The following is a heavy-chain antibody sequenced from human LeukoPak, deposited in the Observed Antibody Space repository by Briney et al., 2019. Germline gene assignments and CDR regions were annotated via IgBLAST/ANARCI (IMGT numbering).Heavy chain of an antibody. Sequence: SETLSLTCAVYGGSFSGYYWSWIRQPPGKGLEWIGEINHSGSTNYNPSRKSRVTISVDTSQHQFSLKLSSVTAADTAVYYCARVKSSWYMYFDYWGQGTLVTVSS. V-gene: IGHV4-34*01. J-gene: IGHJ4*02. CDR3: ARVKSSWYMYFDY. CDR1: GGSFSGYY. D-gene: IGHD6-13*01. CDR2: INHSGST.